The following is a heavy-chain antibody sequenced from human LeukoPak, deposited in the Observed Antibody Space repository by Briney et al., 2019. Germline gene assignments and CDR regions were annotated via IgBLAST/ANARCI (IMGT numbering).Heavy chain of an antibody. CDR1: GFTFSSYA. Sequence: GGSLRLSCAASGFTFSSYAMHWVRQAPGKGLEWVAVISYDGSNKYYADSVKGRFTIPRDNAKNSLYLQMNSLRAEDTAVYYCARASINPLWGQGTLVTVSS. V-gene: IGHV3-30*04. J-gene: IGHJ4*02. CDR3: ARASINPL. CDR2: ISYDGSNK.